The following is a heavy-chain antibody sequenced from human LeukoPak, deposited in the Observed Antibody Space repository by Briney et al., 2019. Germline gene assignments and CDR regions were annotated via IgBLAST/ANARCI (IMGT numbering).Heavy chain of an antibody. CDR3: AELGITMIGGV. CDR1: GFTFSNYA. Sequence: GGSLRLSCAASGFTFSNYAMSWVRQAPGKGLEWVSAISGSASSASSTYYADSVKGRFTISRDNAKNSLYLQMNSLRAEDTAVYYCAELGITMIGGVWGKGTTVTISS. D-gene: IGHD3-10*02. J-gene: IGHJ6*04. CDR2: ISGSASSASST. V-gene: IGHV3-23*01.